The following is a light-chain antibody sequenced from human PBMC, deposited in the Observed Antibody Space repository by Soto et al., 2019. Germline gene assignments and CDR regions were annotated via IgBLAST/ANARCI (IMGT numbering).Light chain of an antibody. V-gene: IGKV3-20*01. Sequence: ESVLTQSPGTLSVSPGEGASLSSRASQTVSGNYLAWYQQKPGQAPRLLIYGASSRAAGIPDRFSGSWSGTDFTLTISRLEREDFAVYFCQQYGASRAFGQGTKVEIK. CDR1: QTVSGNY. CDR3: QQYGASRA. J-gene: IGKJ1*01. CDR2: GAS.